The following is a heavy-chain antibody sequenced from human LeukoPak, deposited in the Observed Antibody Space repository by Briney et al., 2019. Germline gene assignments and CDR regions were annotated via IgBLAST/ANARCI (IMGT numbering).Heavy chain of an antibody. CDR1: GFTFSNYW. J-gene: IGHJ3*02. CDR2: IKQDGSEK. D-gene: IGHD2-15*01. CDR3: ARDVGSFSGGRCYDAFDI. V-gene: IGHV3-7*01. Sequence: GGSLRLSCAASGFTFSNYWMTWVRQAPGKGLEWVANIKQDGSEKYYVDSVKGRFTISRDNAKNSLFLQMNSLRSEDTAVYCCARDVGSFSGGRCYDAFDIWGLGTMVTVSS.